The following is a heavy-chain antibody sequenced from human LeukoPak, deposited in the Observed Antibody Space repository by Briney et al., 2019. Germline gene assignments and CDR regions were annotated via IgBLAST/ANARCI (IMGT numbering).Heavy chain of an antibody. V-gene: IGHV3-53*01. D-gene: IGHD4-23*01. Sequence: GGSLRLSCAASGFTVSSNYTTWVRQAPGKGLEWVSVIYSGGSTNYSDSVKGRFTISRDNSKNTLYLPMNSLRAEDTAFYYCARARGDYGGDTGPFDYWGQGTLVTVSS. CDR2: IYSGGST. J-gene: IGHJ4*02. CDR3: ARARGDYGGDTGPFDY. CDR1: GFTVSSNY.